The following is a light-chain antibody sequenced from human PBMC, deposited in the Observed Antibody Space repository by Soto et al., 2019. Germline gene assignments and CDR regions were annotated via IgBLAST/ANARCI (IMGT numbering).Light chain of an antibody. V-gene: IGKV3-20*01. CDR1: ETIRNL. J-gene: IGKJ1*01. Sequence: EIVMTQSPATLSLSPGERATLSCRASETIRNLLAWYQQRPGQAPRLLIYDASNRATGIPARFSGSGSGTDFTLTISRLEPEDFAVYYCQQYGSSREFGQGTKVDI. CDR2: DAS. CDR3: QQYGSSRE.